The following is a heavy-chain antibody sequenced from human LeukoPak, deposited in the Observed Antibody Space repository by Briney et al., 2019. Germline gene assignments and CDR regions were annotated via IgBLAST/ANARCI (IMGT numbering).Heavy chain of an antibody. CDR1: GGSISSGDYY. CDR3: AREEGITMVRGVTSYYYYGMDV. Sequence: SETLSLTCTVSGGSISSGDYYWSWIRQPPGKGLEWIGYIYYSGSTYYNPSLKSRVTISVDTSKNQFSLKLSSVTAADTAVYYCAREEGITMVRGVTSYYYYGMDVWGKGTTVTVSS. D-gene: IGHD3-10*01. J-gene: IGHJ6*04. V-gene: IGHV4-30-4*02. CDR2: IYYSGST.